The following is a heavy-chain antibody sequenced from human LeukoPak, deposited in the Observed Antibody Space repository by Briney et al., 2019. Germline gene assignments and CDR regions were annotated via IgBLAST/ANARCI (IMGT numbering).Heavy chain of an antibody. J-gene: IGHJ4*02. CDR3: ARRGFGIVDY. V-gene: IGHV5-51*01. D-gene: IGHD3-10*01. Sequence: HRNSREISCLCFRYSFTSYWIGAARHMPGKGLDWMGHTYPGYSDTRYSPSFQGHVTNSADQSISTPDLQSTSLKPSGTAISYRARRGFGIVDYWGQGTLVTVSS. CDR1: RYSFTSYW. CDR2: TYPGYSDT.